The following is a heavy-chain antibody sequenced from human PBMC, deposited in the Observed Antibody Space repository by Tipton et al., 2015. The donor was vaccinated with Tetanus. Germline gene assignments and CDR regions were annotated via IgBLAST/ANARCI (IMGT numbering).Heavy chain of an antibody. Sequence: SLRLSCAASGFTVSSNYMSWVRQAPGKGLEWVSVIYSGGSTYYADSVKGRFTISRDNSKNTLYLQMNSLRAEDTAVYYCARSYYDSSDYYYYYGMDVWGQGTTVTVSS. CDR2: IYSGGST. J-gene: IGHJ6*02. V-gene: IGHV3-53*01. CDR3: ARSYYDSSDYYYYYGMDV. D-gene: IGHD3-22*01. CDR1: GFTVSSNY.